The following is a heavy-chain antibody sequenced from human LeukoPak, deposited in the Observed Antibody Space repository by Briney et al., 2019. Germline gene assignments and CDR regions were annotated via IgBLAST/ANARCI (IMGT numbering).Heavy chain of an antibody. D-gene: IGHD3-22*01. CDR3: ARLIYDSSGYYYPPYFDY. Sequence: GGSLRLSCAASGFTFSSYWMHWVRQAPGKGLVWVSRINSDGSSGSYADSVKGRFTISRDNAKNTLYLQMNSLRAEDTAVYYCARLIYDSSGYYYPPYFDYWGQGTLVTVSS. CDR1: GFTFSSYW. CDR2: INSDGSSG. J-gene: IGHJ4*02. V-gene: IGHV3-74*01.